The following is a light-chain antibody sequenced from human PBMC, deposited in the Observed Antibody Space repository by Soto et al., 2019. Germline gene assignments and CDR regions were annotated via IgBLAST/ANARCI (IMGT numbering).Light chain of an antibody. V-gene: IGKV1-27*01. CDR3: RKYYSGSLT. Sequence: DIHVTQSPPSVSGSGGDSVTITCLASQGISNYLAWYQQKKGKVPKLLIYAAASLQSGVTSRFSGSGCGTDFTLTISSRQTEDVAAVYCRKYYSGSLTFGRGTKVDIK. CDR1: QGISNY. J-gene: IGKJ4*02. CDR2: AAA.